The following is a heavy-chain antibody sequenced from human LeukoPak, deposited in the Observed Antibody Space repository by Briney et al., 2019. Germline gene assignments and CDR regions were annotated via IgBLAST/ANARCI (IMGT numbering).Heavy chain of an antibody. CDR2: IYYSGST. Sequence: PSETLSPTCTVSGGSISSSSYYWGWIRQPPGKGLEWIGSIYYSGSTYYNPSLKSRVTISVDTSKNQFSLKLSSVTAADTAVYYCARLALGYCSGGSCIPLYFDYWGQGTLVTVSS. CDR3: ARLALGYCSGGSCIPLYFDY. V-gene: IGHV4-39*01. CDR1: GGSISSSSYY. J-gene: IGHJ4*02. D-gene: IGHD2-15*01.